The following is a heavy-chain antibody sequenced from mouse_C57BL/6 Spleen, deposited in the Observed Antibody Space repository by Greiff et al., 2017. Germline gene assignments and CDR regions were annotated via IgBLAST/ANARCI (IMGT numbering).Heavy chain of an antibody. J-gene: IGHJ3*01. CDR3: TDGNWAY. Sequence: VQLQQSGAELVRPGASVKLSCTASGFNIKDYYMHWVKQRPEQGLEWIGRIDPEDGDTEYAPKFQGKATMTADPSSNTAYLQLSSLTSEDTAVYYCTDGNWAYWGQGTLVTVSA. CDR1: GFNIKDYY. V-gene: IGHV14-1*01. CDR2: IDPEDGDT. D-gene: IGHD2-1*01.